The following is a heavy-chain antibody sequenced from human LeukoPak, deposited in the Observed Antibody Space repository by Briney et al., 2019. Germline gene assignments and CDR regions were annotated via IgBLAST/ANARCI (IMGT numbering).Heavy chain of an antibody. CDR2: IYYSGST. CDR3: AGGRNLEYYYDSSGYYSDY. Sequence: PSQTLSLTCTVSGVSISSGGYYWSWIRQHPGKGLEWIGFIYYSGSTYYNPSLKSRVTISVDTSKNQFSLKLSSVTAADTAVYYCAGGRNLEYYYDSSGYYSDYWGQGTLVTVSS. V-gene: IGHV4-31*03. D-gene: IGHD3-22*01. CDR1: GVSISSGGYY. J-gene: IGHJ4*02.